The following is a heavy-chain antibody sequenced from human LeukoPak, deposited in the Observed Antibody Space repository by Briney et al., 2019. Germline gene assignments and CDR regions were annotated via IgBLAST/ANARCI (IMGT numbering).Heavy chain of an antibody. D-gene: IGHD3-22*01. Sequence: SETLSLTCTVSGYSISSGYYWGWIRQPPGKGLEWIGSIYHSGSTYYNPSLKSRVTISVDTSKNQFSLKLSSVTAADTAVYYWASPPPYYYDRSGYYYFCTSFDPWGQGTLVTVSS. CDR1: GYSISSGYY. J-gene: IGHJ5*02. V-gene: IGHV4-38-2*02. CDR3: ASPPPYYYDRSGYYYFCTSFDP. CDR2: IYHSGST.